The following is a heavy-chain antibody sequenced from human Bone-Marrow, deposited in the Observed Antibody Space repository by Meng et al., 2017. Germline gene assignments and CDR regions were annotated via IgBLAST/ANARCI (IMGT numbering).Heavy chain of an antibody. V-gene: IGHV3-13*01. CDR3: AKDRCSTTSCYSGMAA. D-gene: IGHD2-2*01. Sequence: GASLVFSWATAGFTFSSCDMHSFRQATGKGLECVSAIGTAGDTYYPGSVKGRFTISRENAKNSLYLQMNSLRAEDTALYYCAKDRCSTTSCYSGMAAWVQGTTVTVSS. CDR1: GFTFSSCD. CDR2: IGTAGDT. J-gene: IGHJ6*02.